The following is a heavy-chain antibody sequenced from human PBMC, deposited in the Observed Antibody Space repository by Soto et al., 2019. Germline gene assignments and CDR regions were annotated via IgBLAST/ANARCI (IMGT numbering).Heavy chain of an antibody. D-gene: IGHD5-18*01. J-gene: IGHJ4*02. CDR1: GGTFSTYA. CDR2: IIPMLGTA. CDR3: ASGIQLWLRRINNGYSG. Sequence: QVQLVQSGAEVKKPGSSVKVSCKAPGGTFSTYAITWVRQAPGQGLEWMGGIIPMLGTANYAQRFQDRVTITADESTNTVYMELSSLRSEDTAVYFCASGIQLWLRRINNGYSGWGQGTLVTVSS. V-gene: IGHV1-69*12.